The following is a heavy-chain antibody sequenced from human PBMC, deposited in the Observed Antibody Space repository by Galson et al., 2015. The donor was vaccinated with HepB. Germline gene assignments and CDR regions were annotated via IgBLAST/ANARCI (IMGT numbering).Heavy chain of an antibody. CDR3: AKDRGFSYAFDY. Sequence: SLRLSCAASGFTFSSSAMSWVRQAPGKGLEWVSAISGSGGDTYYADSVKGRFTISRDNSKNTLYLQMNSLRAEDTAVYYCAKDRGFSYAFDYWGQGTLVTVSS. D-gene: IGHD5-18*01. CDR2: ISGSGGDT. V-gene: IGHV3-23*01. CDR1: GFTFSSSA. J-gene: IGHJ4*02.